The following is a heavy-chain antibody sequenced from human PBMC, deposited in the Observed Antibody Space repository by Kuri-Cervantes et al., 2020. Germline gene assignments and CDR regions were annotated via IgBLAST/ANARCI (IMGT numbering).Heavy chain of an antibody. D-gene: IGHD3-10*01. CDR3: AADLAVRGVSSLDY. Sequence: SVKVSCKASGFTFTSAAMQWVRQARGQRLEWIGWIVVGSGNTNYAQKFRERVTITRDMSTSTAYMELSSLRSEDTAVYYCAADLAVRGVSSLDYWGQGTLVTVSS. CDR2: IVVGSGNT. CDR1: GFTFTSAA. J-gene: IGHJ4*02. V-gene: IGHV1-58*02.